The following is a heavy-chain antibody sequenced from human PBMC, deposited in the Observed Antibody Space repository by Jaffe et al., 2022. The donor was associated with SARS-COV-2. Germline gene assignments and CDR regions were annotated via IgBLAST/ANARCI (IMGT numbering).Heavy chain of an antibody. CDR1: GGSISSSSYY. CDR3: ARQGGAMVKLDY. CDR2: IYYSGST. V-gene: IGHV4-39*01. D-gene: IGHD5-18*01. Sequence: QLQLQESGPGLVKPSETLSLTCTVSGGSISSSSYYWGWIRQPPGKGLEWIGSIYYSGSTYYNPSLKSRVTISVDTSKNQFSLKLSSVTAADTAVYYCARQGGAMVKLDYWGQGTLVTVSS. J-gene: IGHJ4*02.